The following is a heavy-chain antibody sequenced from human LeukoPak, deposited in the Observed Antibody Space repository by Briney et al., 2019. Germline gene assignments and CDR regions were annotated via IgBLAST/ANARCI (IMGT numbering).Heavy chain of an antibody. Sequence: PSETLSLTCTVSGDSISTSTYYWGWIRQPPGKGLEWIGSIYHSGSTYYNPSLKSRVTISVDTSKNQVSLKLSSVTAADTAMYHCARDRYGGNRDFDYWGQGTLVTVSS. CDR1: GDSISTSTYY. D-gene: IGHD4-23*01. CDR3: ARDRYGGNRDFDY. V-gene: IGHV4-39*01. J-gene: IGHJ4*02. CDR2: IYHSGST.